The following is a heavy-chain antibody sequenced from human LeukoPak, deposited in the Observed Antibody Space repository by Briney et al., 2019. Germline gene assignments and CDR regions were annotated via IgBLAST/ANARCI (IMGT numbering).Heavy chain of an antibody. CDR2: IHYSGSI. CDR3: ASRDGWSGSYHGFDP. V-gene: IGHV4-34*01. J-gene: IGHJ5*02. CDR1: GGSFGGYY. D-gene: IGHD1-26*01. Sequence: PSETLSLTCGVSGGSFGGYYWTWIRQSPGKGLEWLGEIHYSGSINYNPSLKSRVTISVGTSKNQFSPKLSSVTAADTAVYYCASRDGWSGSYHGFDPRGQGTLVTVSS.